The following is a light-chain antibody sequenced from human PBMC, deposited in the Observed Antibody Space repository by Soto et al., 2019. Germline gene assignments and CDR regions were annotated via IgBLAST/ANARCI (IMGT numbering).Light chain of an antibody. Sequence: QAVVTQSPSASASLGASVKLTCTLSSGHSNYAIAWHQQQPEKGPRYLMNLNRDGSHSKGDGIPNRLSGSSSGAERYLTISSLQSEDEADYYCQTWGTGIVIFGGGTKLTVL. V-gene: IGLV4-69*01. CDR3: QTWGTGIVI. J-gene: IGLJ2*01. CDR1: SGHSNYA. CDR2: LNRDGSH.